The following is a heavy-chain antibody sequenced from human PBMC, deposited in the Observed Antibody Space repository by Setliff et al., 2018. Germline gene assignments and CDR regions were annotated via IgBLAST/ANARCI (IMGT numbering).Heavy chain of an antibody. Sequence: ASVQVSCKPSGYTLTNYYMHWPRQAPGQGLEWMGIINPSGGLTRYGQKFQGKVTMTTDTSTSTAYMELRSLRSDDTAVYYCARDLDYQYYYETSGRDAFDIWGLGTMVTVSS. CDR3: ARDLDYQYYYETSGRDAFDI. D-gene: IGHD3-22*01. J-gene: IGHJ3*02. CDR2: INPSGGLT. V-gene: IGHV1-46*01. CDR1: GYTLTNYY.